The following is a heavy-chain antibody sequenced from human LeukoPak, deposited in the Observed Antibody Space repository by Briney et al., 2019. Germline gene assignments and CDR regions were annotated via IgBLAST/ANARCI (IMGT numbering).Heavy chain of an antibody. CDR3: ARVSPWSSSWYYFDY. V-gene: IGHV4-59*01. CDR1: GCSISSYY. Sequence: SETLSLTCTVSGCSISSYYWSWIRQPPGKGLEWIGYIYYSGSTNYNPSLKSRVTILVDTTKNQFSLKLSSVTAADTAVYYCARVSPWSSSWYYFDYWGQGTLVTVSS. J-gene: IGHJ4*02. CDR2: IYYSGST. D-gene: IGHD6-13*01.